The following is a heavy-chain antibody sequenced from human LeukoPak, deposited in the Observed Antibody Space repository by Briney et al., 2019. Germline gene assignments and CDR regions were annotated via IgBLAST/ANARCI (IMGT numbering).Heavy chain of an antibody. CDR2: ISSSSSYI. V-gene: IGHV3-21*01. Sequence: GGSLRLSCAASGFTFSSYSMNWVRQAPGKGLEWVSSISSSSSYIYYADSVKGRFTISRDNAKNSLYLQMNSLRAEDTAVYYCARDRERYFGWLPYEGNYYYGMDVWGQGTTVTVSS. D-gene: IGHD3-9*01. J-gene: IGHJ6*02. CDR1: GFTFSSYS. CDR3: ARDRERYFGWLPYEGNYYYGMDV.